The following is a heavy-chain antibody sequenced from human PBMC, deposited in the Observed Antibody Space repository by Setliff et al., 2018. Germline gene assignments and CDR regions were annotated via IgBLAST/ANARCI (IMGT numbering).Heavy chain of an antibody. CDR2: ISTYTANT. D-gene: IGHD4-17*01. CDR3: VRDAGWQYDDYAGVYFPH. J-gene: IGHJ1*01. V-gene: IGHV1-18*01. Sequence: ASVKVSCKSSGYTFTSYGVSWVRQAPGQGLEWMGWISTYTANTKYAQRFQGRVTMTTDTSTSTAYMELRSLRSDDTAVYYCVRDAGWQYDDYAGVYFPHWGQGTLVTVSS. CDR1: GYTFTSYG.